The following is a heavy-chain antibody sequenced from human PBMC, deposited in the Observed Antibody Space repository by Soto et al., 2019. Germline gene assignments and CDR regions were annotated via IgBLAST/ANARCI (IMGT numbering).Heavy chain of an antibody. D-gene: IGHD6-19*01. CDR1: VDSVSSNSAA. V-gene: IGHV6-1*01. Sequence: PSRTLSLTCAISVDSVSSNSAAWNWIRQSPSRGLEWLGRTYYRSKWYNDYAVSVKSRITINPDTSKNQFSLQLNSVTPEDTAVYYCARGVAVAGIYYYGMDVWGQGTTVTVSS. CDR2: TYYRSKWYN. J-gene: IGHJ6*02. CDR3: ARGVAVAGIYYYGMDV.